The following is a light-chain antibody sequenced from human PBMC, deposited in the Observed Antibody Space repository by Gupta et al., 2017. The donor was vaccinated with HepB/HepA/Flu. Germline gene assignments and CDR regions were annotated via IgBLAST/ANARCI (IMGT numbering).Light chain of an antibody. Sequence: QTVVTQEPSFSVSPGGTVTLTCGLSSDSVSTTYHPSWYQQTPGQAPRTLIYNTNTRSSGVPDRFSGSILGNKAALTITGAQADDESDYYCVLYMGSGTVLFGGGTKLTVL. J-gene: IGLJ2*01. V-gene: IGLV8-61*01. CDR2: NTN. CDR3: VLYMGSGTVL. CDR1: SDSVSTTYH.